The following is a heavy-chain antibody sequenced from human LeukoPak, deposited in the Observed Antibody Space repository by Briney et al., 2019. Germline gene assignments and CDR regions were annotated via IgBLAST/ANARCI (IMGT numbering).Heavy chain of an antibody. CDR1: GGSISSSSYY. J-gene: IGHJ4*02. CDR3: ATATTTGFDY. Sequence: SETLSLTCTVSGGSISSSSYYWGWIRQPPGKGLEWIGSIYYSGSTYYNPSLKSRVTISVDTSKNQFSLKLRSVTAADTAVYYCATATTTGFDYWGQGTLVTVSS. V-gene: IGHV4-39*07. D-gene: IGHD4-17*01. CDR2: IYYSGST.